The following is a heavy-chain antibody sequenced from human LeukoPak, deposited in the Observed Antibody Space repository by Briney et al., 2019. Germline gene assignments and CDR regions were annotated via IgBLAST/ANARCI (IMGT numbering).Heavy chain of an antibody. V-gene: IGHV3-33*01. Sequence: GGSLRLSCAASGFCFSSYDMHWVRQAPGKGLEWVAIIWLDGSATYYGDSVKGRFTISRDNSNNTLYLQMNSLRVEDTAVYYCARDLNREDFDYWGQGTLVVVSS. J-gene: IGHJ4*02. CDR2: IWLDGSAT. CDR3: ARDLNREDFDY. D-gene: IGHD1-14*01. CDR1: GFCFSSYD.